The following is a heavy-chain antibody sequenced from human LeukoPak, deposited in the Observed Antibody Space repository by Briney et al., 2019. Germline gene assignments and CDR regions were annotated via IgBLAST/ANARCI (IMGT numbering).Heavy chain of an antibody. CDR2: ITASGDST. Sequence: PGGSLRLSCAASGFTFSSYSMTWVRPAPGGGLEWVSVITASGDSTSYANSVKGRFTVSRDNSKNTLYLQMNSLRAEDTAVYYCAKDLTNDILTGPVPYWGQGTLVTVSS. CDR1: GFTFSSYS. CDR3: AKDLTNDILTGPVPY. V-gene: IGHV3-23*01. J-gene: IGHJ4*02. D-gene: IGHD3-9*01.